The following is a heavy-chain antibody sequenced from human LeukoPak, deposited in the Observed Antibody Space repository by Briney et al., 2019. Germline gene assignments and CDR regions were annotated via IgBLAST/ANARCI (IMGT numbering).Heavy chain of an antibody. CDR2: INHSGST. J-gene: IGHJ5*02. Sequence: SETLSLTCAVYGGSFSGYYWSWIRQPPGKGLEWIGEINHSGSTNYNPSFKSRVTISVDTSKNQFSLKLSSVTAADTAVYYCARRVVPAAITRLNWFDPWGQGTLVTVSS. CDR3: ARRVVPAAITRLNWFDP. V-gene: IGHV4-34*01. CDR1: GGSFSGYY. D-gene: IGHD2-2*02.